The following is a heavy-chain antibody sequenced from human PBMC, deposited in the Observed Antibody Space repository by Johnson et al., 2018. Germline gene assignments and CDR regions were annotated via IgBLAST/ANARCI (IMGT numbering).Heavy chain of an antibody. CDR1: GFTFGDYA. Sequence: VQLVESGGGLVKPGRSLRLSCTASGFTFGDYAMSWFRQAPGKGLEWVGFIRSKAYGGTTEYAASVKGRFTISRDDSKSIAYLQMNSLKTEDTAVDYCTRWGVESWYDSYDYGMDVWGQGTTVTVSS. V-gene: IGHV3-49*05. D-gene: IGHD6-13*01. CDR3: TRWGVESWYDSYDYGMDV. CDR2: IRSKAYGGTT. J-gene: IGHJ6*02.